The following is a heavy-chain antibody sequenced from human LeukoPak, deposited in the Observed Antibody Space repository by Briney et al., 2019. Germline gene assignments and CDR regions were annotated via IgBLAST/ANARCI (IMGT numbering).Heavy chain of an antibody. CDR3: VRGSLRSYSDLDY. CDR1: GFTFSDHY. J-gene: IGHJ4*02. Sequence: GGSLRLSCAASGFTFSDHYMSWIRQAPGKGLEWVSYISTSGGTIYQADSVKGRFTISRDNAKNSLYMQMNSLRAEDTAVYYCVRGSLRSYSDLDYWGQGTLVAVSS. CDR2: ISTSGGTI. D-gene: IGHD1-26*01. V-gene: IGHV3-11*01.